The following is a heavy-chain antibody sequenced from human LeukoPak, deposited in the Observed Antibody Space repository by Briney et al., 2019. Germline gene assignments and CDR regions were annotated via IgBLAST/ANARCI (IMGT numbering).Heavy chain of an antibody. J-gene: IGHJ6*02. CDR1: GFTFSSYE. CDR2: ISSSGSTI. Sequence: GGSLRLSCAASGFTFSSYEMNWVRQAPGKGLEWVSYISSSGSTIYYADSVKGRFTISRDNAKNSLYLQMSSLRAEDTAVYYCARDRRGGYYYYGMDVWGQGTTVTVSS. V-gene: IGHV3-48*03. CDR3: ARDRRGGYYYYGMDV. D-gene: IGHD3-16*01.